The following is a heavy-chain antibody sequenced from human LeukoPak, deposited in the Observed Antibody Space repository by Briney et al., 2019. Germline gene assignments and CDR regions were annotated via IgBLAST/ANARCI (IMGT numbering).Heavy chain of an antibody. D-gene: IGHD1-26*01. CDR2: IGGSGSRT. J-gene: IGHJ4*02. Sequence: GGSLRLSCAASGFTFSSYAMSWVRQAPGKSLEWVSGIGGSGSRTYYADSVKGRFTISRDNSKNTLYLQMNSLRAEDTAVYYCAKDSRISGSYSGFDYWGQGTLVTVSS. CDR3: AKDSRISGSYSGFDY. CDR1: GFTFSSYA. V-gene: IGHV3-23*01.